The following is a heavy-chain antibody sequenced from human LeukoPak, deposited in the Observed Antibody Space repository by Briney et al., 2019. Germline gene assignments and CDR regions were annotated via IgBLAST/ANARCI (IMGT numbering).Heavy chain of an antibody. D-gene: IGHD3-10*01. CDR2: INPNSGGT. Sequence: ASVKVSCKASGYTFTGYYMHWVRQAPGQGLEWMGRINPNSGGTNYAQKFQGRVTMTRDTSTSTVYMELSSLRSEDTAVYYCARDSGSFHYDMDVWGQGTTVIVSS. V-gene: IGHV1-2*06. CDR3: ARDSGSFHYDMDV. CDR1: GYTFTGYY. J-gene: IGHJ6*02.